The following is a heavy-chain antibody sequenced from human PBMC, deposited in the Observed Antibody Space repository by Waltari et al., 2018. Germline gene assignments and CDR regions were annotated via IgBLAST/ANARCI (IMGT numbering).Heavy chain of an antibody. J-gene: IGHJ3*02. Sequence: EVQLLESGGGLVQPGGSLRLSCAASGFTFSSYSLTWVRQAPGMGLEWFSVITASGGDTYYADSVKGRFTISRDNSKNTLYLQMNSLRAEDTAVYYCAKGQGRGTRAFDIWGQGTMVSVSS. CDR1: GFTFSSYS. CDR3: AKGQGRGTRAFDI. D-gene: IGHD3-10*01. CDR2: ITASGGDT. V-gene: IGHV3-23*01.